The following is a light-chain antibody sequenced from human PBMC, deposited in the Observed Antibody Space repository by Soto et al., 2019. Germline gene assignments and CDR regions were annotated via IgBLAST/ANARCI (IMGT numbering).Light chain of an antibody. CDR1: QSVSNNY. J-gene: IGKJ1*01. V-gene: IGKV3-20*01. Sequence: EIVSTQSPGTLSLSPWERATLSCRASQSVSNNYLAWYQQKPGQAPRLLIYGASNRATGIPDRFSGSGSGTDFTLTISRLEPEDFAVYYCQQYGSSGTFGQGTKVDIK. CDR3: QQYGSSGT. CDR2: GAS.